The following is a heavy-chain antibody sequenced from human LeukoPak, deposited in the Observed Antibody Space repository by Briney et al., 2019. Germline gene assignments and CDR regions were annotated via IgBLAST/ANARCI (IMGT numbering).Heavy chain of an antibody. V-gene: IGHV4-59*01. CDR3: ARAGTLQSNPSAFDI. Sequence: SETLSLTCTVSGGSISSYYWSWIRQPPGKGLEWIGYIYYSGSTSYNPSLRSRATISVDTSKNQFSLKLYSVTAADTAVHYCARAGTLQSNPSAFDIWGQGTMVTVSS. CDR1: GGSISSYY. D-gene: IGHD5-24*01. J-gene: IGHJ3*02. CDR2: IYYSGST.